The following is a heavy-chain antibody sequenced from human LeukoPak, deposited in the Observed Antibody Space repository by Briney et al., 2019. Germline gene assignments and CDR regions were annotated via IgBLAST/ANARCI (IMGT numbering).Heavy chain of an antibody. CDR2: INADGSAT. Sequence: GGSLRLSCAASGFTFSSHWMHWVRQAPEKGLVGVSHINADGSATYYEASVKGRFTISRDNARNTLYLQMHSLTAEDTGVYYCVRGALRDCSYTSCTRGNWFDPWGQGTLVTVSS. CDR1: GFTFSSHW. V-gene: IGHV3-74*01. D-gene: IGHD2-2*01. J-gene: IGHJ5*02. CDR3: VRGALRDCSYTSCTRGNWFDP.